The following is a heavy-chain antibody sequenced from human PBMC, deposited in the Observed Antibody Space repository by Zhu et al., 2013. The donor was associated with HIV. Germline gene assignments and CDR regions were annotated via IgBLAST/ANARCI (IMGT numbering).Heavy chain of an antibody. V-gene: IGHV1-18*04. D-gene: IGHD3-22*01. CDR3: ARVYYDNNGHLFHYYNMDV. CDR1: GYTFTNYG. CDR2: ISGYNGKT. Sequence: QVHLAQSGAEVKKPGASVRVSCRASGYTFTNYGITWVRQAPGQGLEWMGWISGYNGKTDHAPKLQGRVNLTTDTSTTTAFMELRSLRSDDTAVYYCARVYYDNNGHLFHYYNMDVWGQGTTVTVSS. J-gene: IGHJ6*02.